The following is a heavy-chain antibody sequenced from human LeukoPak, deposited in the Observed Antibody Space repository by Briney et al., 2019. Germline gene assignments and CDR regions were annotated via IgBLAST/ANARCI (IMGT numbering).Heavy chain of an antibody. CDR1: GGSFSGYY. D-gene: IGHD1-26*01. J-gene: IGHJ4*02. CDR3: ARGWGSGSYDFDY. Sequence: SETLSLTCAVYGGSFSGYYWSWIRQPPGKGLEWIGEINHSGSTNYNPSLKSRVTISVDTSKNQFSLKLSSVTAADTAVYYCARGWGSGSYDFDYWGQGTLVTVSS. CDR2: INHSGST. V-gene: IGHV4-34*01.